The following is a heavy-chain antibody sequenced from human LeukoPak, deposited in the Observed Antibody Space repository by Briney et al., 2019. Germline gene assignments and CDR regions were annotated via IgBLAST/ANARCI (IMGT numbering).Heavy chain of an antibody. CDR3: ARDLARIAAAGTDAFDI. Sequence: SVKVSCKASGGTFSSYAISWVRQAPGQGLGWMGGIIPIFGTANYAQKFQGRVTITADKSTSTAYMELSSLRSEDTAVYYCARDLARIAAAGTDAFDIWGQGTMVTVSS. D-gene: IGHD6-13*01. J-gene: IGHJ3*02. V-gene: IGHV1-69*06. CDR2: IIPIFGTA. CDR1: GGTFSSYA.